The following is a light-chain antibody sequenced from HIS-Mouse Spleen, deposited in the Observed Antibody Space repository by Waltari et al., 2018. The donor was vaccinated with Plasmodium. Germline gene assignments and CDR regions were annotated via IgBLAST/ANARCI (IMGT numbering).Light chain of an antibody. CDR2: AAS. Sequence: DIQMTQSPSSLSESVGDRVPITCRASQSISSYLNWYQQKPGKAPKLLIYAASSLQSGVPSRFSGSGSGTDFTLTISSLQPEYFATYYCQQSYSTWTFGQGTKVEIK. CDR1: QSISSY. J-gene: IGKJ1*01. CDR3: QQSYSTWT. V-gene: IGKV1-39*01.